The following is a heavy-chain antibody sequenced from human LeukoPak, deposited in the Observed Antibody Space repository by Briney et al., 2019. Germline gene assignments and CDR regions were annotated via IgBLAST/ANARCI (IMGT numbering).Heavy chain of an antibody. CDR1: GGSFSGYY. CDR2: INHSGST. J-gene: IGHJ4*02. Sequence: PSETLSLTCAVYGGSFSGYYWSWIRQPPGKGLEWIGEINHSGSTNYNPSLKSRVTISVDTFKNQFSLKLSSVTAADTAVYYCARDPYDFWSGYHFDYWGQGTLVTVSS. D-gene: IGHD3-3*01. CDR3: ARDPYDFWSGYHFDY. V-gene: IGHV4-34*01.